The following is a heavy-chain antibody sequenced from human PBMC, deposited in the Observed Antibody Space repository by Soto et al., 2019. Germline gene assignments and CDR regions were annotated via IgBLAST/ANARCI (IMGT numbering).Heavy chain of an antibody. CDR3: AKGWLQPDY. J-gene: IGHJ4*02. D-gene: IGHD5-12*01. CDR2: ISYDGSNK. CDR1: GFTFSSYG. V-gene: IGHV3-30*18. Sequence: PGGSLRLSCAASGFTFSSYGMHWVRQAPGKGLEWVAVISYDGSNKYYADSVKGRFTISRDNSKNTLYLQMSSLRAEDTAVYYCAKGWLQPDYWGQGTLVTVSS.